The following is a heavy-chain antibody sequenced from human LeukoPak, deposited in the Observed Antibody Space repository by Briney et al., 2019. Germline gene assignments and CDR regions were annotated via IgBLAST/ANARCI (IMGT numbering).Heavy chain of an antibody. CDR2: INWNGGST. Sequence: PGGSLRLSCAASGFTFDDYGMSWVRQAPGKGLEWVSGINWNGGSTGYADSVKGRFTISRDNAKNSLYLQMNSLRAEDTALYYCARVMRYDQLDAFDIWGRGTMVTVSS. J-gene: IGHJ3*02. V-gene: IGHV3-20*04. CDR3: ARVMRYDQLDAFDI. D-gene: IGHD2-2*01. CDR1: GFTFDDYG.